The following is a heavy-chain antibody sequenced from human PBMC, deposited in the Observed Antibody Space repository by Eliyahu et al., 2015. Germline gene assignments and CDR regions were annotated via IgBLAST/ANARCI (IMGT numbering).Heavy chain of an antibody. V-gene: IGHV4-38-2*02. CDR2: IYHSGST. J-gene: IGHJ4*02. Sequence: QVQLQESGPGLVKPSETLSLTCTVSGYSISSGYYWVWVRQPPGKGLQWIGSIYHSGSTHYTPSLRSRVTISVDTSKNQFSLRVNSVTAADTAVYYCARDHGMATIPIDYWGQGILVTVSS. CDR3: ARDHGMATIPIDY. D-gene: IGHD5-24*01. CDR1: GYSISSGYY.